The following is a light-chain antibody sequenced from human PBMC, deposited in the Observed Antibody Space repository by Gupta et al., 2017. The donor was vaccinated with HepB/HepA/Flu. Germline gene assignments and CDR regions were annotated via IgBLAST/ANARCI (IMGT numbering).Light chain of an antibody. CDR2: DVN. CDR3: CSYTSTATRV. CDR1: SSDVGGYNY. Sequence: QSALTQPASVSGSPGQSITISCTGTSSDVGGYNYVSWYQQHPGKAPKLIIYDVNNRPSGVSNRFSASTSGNTASLTISGLQAEDEADYYYCSYTSTATRVFGGGTKLTVL. V-gene: IGLV2-14*01. J-gene: IGLJ3*02.